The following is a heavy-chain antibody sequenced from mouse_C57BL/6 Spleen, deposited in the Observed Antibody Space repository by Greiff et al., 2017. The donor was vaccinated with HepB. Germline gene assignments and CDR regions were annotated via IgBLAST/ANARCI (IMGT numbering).Heavy chain of an antibody. CDR1: GYAFSSSW. J-gene: IGHJ1*03. CDR3: ARWTVVAKWYFDV. V-gene: IGHV1-82*01. Sequence: VKLVESGPELVKPGASVKISCKASGYAFSSSWMNWVKQRPGKGLEWIGRIYPGDGDTNYNGKFKGKATLTADKSSSTAYMQLSSLTSEDSAVYFCARWTVVAKWYFDVWGTGTTVTVSS. D-gene: IGHD1-1*01. CDR2: IYPGDGDT.